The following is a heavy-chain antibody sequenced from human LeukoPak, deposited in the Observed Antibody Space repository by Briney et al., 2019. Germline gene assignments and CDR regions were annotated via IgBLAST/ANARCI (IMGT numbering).Heavy chain of an antibody. J-gene: IGHJ3*02. CDR3: ARHITGYSSGWYQIPDAFNI. V-gene: IGHV4-59*08. CDR1: GGSIRSWY. Sequence: PSETLSLTCTVSGGSIRSWYWSWIRKPPGKGLEGIGYIYDSGNTNHNPSLKRRVTISIDTSENEFSLKLGSVAAADTDVYYCARHITGYSSGWYQIPDAFNIWGQGTMVTVSS. CDR2: IYDSGNT. D-gene: IGHD6-19*01.